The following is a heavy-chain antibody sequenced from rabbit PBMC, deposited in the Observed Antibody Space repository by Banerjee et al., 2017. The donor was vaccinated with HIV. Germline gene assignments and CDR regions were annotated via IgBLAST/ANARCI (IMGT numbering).Heavy chain of an antibody. D-gene: IGHD6-1*01. CDR3: ARANGYADYAYDV. CDR1: GFSFSSGYD. J-gene: IGHJ2*01. Sequence: QSLEESGGDLVQPGASLTLTCTASGFSFSSGYDMCWVRQAPGKGLEWIALINAGDATTWYANWAIGRFTISKTSSTTVTLQMTSLTAADTATYFCARANGYADYAYDVWGQGTLVTVS. V-gene: IGHV1S40*01. CDR2: INAGDATT.